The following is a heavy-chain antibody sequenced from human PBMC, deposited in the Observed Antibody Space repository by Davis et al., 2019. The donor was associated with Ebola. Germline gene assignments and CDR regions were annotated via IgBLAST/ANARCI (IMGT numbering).Heavy chain of an antibody. Sequence: SETLSLTCAVYGGSFSGYSLSWIRQPPGKGLEWIWEINHSGSTKYNPSLKSRVTISVDTSKNQFSLKLSSVTAADTAVYYCARVEKAYYDGSGSYHTLYYFDYWGQGTLVTVSS. V-gene: IGHV4-34*01. J-gene: IGHJ4*02. CDR2: INHSGST. D-gene: IGHD3-10*01. CDR1: GGSFSGYS. CDR3: ARVEKAYYDGSGSYHTLYYFDY.